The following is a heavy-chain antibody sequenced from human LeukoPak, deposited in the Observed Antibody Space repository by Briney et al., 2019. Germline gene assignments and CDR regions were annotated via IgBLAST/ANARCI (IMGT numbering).Heavy chain of an antibody. CDR3: ARDVIVVVPAASGDY. Sequence: ASVKVPCKASGYTFTGYYMHWVRQAPGQGLEWMGWINPNSGGTNYAQKFQGRVTMTRDTSISTAYMELSRLRSDDTAVYYCARDVIVVVPAASGDYWGQGTLVTVSS. CDR2: INPNSGGT. J-gene: IGHJ4*02. CDR1: GYTFTGYY. D-gene: IGHD2-2*01. V-gene: IGHV1-2*02.